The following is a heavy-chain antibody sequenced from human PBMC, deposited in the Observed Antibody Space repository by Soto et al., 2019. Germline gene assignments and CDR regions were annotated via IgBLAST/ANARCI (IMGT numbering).Heavy chain of an antibody. V-gene: IGHV1-69*13. D-gene: IGHD3-16*02. J-gene: IGHJ4*02. CDR3: AARDISYTGDH. CDR2: LIPIFGTA. Sequence: SVRVSCKASGGTFSSYAISWVRQAPGQALEWMGGLIPIFGTANYAQKFQGRVTITADDSTSTAYMELNRLRSEDTAVYYCAARDISYTGDHWARGTLVPLST. CDR1: GGTFSSYA.